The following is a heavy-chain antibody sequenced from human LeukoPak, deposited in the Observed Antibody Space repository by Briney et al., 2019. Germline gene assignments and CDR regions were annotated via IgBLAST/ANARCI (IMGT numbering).Heavy chain of an antibody. Sequence: SETLSLTCTVSGGSISSYYWSWIRQPAGKGLEWIGRIYTSGSTNYNPSLKSRVTMSVDTSKNQFSLKRSAVTAADTAVYYCAANIVGATRPLDCWGQGTLVTVSS. J-gene: IGHJ4*02. CDR3: AANIVGATRPLDC. V-gene: IGHV4-4*07. CDR2: IYTSGST. D-gene: IGHD1-26*01. CDR1: GGSISSYY.